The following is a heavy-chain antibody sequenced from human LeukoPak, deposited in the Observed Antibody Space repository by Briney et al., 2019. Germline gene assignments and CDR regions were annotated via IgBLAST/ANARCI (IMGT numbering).Heavy chain of an antibody. D-gene: IGHD4-17*01. J-gene: IGHJ4*02. CDR1: GFTFSSYA. Sequence: GGSLRLSCAASGFTFSSYAMHWVRQAPGKGLQWLALTSDDGSAKYYTDSVKGRFTISRDNSQNTLYLQMNSLRADETAIYYCARAPGGFHGDYSPIAYWGQGTLVTVSS. CDR3: ARAPGGFHGDYSPIAY. CDR2: TSDDGSAK. V-gene: IGHV3-30-3*01.